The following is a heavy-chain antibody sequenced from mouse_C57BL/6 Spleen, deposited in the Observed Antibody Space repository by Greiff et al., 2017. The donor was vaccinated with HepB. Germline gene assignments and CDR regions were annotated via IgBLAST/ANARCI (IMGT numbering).Heavy chain of an antibody. CDR2: ISSGSSTI. J-gene: IGHJ2*01. V-gene: IGHV5-17*01. CDR1: GFTFSDYG. Sequence: EVQLQESGGGLVKPGGSLKLSCAASGFTFSDYGMHWVRQAPEKGLEWVAYISSGSSTIYYADTVKGRFTISRDNAKNTLFLQMTSLRSEDTAMYYCARESYYGSSPFDYWGQGTTLTVSS. CDR3: ARESYYGSSPFDY. D-gene: IGHD1-1*01.